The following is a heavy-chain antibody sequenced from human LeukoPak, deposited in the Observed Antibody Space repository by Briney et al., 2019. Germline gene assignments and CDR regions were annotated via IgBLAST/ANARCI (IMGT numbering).Heavy chain of an antibody. Sequence: SETLSLTCAVYGGSFSGYNWSWIRQPPGKGLEWIGEINHSGSTNYNPSLKNRVTISVDTSKNQFSLKLSSVTAADTAVYYCARGLRREDIVVVPAAIRRESLSSQRLNFDYWGQGTLVTVSS. CDR3: ARGLRREDIVVVPAAIRRESLSSQRLNFDY. V-gene: IGHV4-34*01. J-gene: IGHJ4*02. CDR2: INHSGST. CDR1: GGSFSGYN. D-gene: IGHD2-2*01.